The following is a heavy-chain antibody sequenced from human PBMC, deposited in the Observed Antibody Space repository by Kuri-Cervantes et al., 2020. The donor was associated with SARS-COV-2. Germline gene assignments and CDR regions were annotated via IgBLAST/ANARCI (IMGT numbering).Heavy chain of an antibody. CDR2: IGTAGDP. CDR1: GFTFSSYD. V-gene: IGHV3-13*05. CDR3: ARARYCSSTSCYMSYYYGMDV. Sequence: GESLKISCAASGFTFSSYDMHWVRQATGKGLEWVSAIGTAGDPYYPGSVKGRFTISRDNSKNTLYLQMNSLRAEDTAVYYCARARYCSSTSCYMSYYYGMDVWGQGTTVTVSS. D-gene: IGHD2-2*02. J-gene: IGHJ6*02.